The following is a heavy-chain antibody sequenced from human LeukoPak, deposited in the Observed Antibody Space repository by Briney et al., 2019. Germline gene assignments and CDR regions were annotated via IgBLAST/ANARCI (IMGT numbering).Heavy chain of an antibody. Sequence: PGGSLRLSCAASAFTFSTYAMSWVRQAPGMGLEWVSGISASGAGTYYADSVRGRFTISRDNSKNTLYLQMHSLRAEDTAVYYCSILCSSNYWGQGTLVTVSS. V-gene: IGHV3-23*01. CDR1: AFTFSTYA. D-gene: IGHD6-13*01. J-gene: IGHJ4*02. CDR2: ISASGAGT. CDR3: SILCSSNY.